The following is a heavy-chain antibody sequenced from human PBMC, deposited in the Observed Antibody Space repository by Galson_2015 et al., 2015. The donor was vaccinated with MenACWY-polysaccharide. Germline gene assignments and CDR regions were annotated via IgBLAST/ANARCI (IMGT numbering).Heavy chain of an antibody. J-gene: IGHJ4*02. CDR3: ARDIPGHSGSIDY. Sequence: SLRLSCAASGFTFSGYEMNWVRQAPGKGLEWVSHISSGGGTMYYADSVKGRFTISRDNAKNSLYLQMNSLRAEDTAVYYCARDIPGHSGSIDYWGQGTLVTVSS. D-gene: IGHD1-26*01. CDR2: ISSGGGTM. CDR1: GFTFSGYE. V-gene: IGHV3-48*03.